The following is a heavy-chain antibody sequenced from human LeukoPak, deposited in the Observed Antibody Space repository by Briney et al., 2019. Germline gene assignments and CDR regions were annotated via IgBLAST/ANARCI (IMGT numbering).Heavy chain of an antibody. J-gene: IGHJ4*02. V-gene: IGHV4-61*01. Sequence: SETLSLTCTVSGDPISGYSNYRWSWIRQPPGKGLEWIGYIYYHGNTNYNPSLKSRVTFSVDTSKNQFSLKLTSVTAADTAVYYCAREYSAFDYWGQGTLVTVSS. CDR3: AREYSAFDY. CDR2: IYYHGNT. D-gene: IGHD6-13*01. CDR1: GDPISGYSNY.